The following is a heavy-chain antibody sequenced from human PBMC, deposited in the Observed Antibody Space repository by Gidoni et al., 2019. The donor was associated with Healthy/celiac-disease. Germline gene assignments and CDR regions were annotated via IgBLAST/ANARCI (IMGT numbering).Heavy chain of an antibody. CDR2: ISSSSSYI. Sequence: EVQLVESGGGLVKPGGSLRLSCAASGFTFSSYSMNWVRQAPGNGLEWVSSISSSSSYIYYSDSVKGRFTISRDNAKISLYLQMNSLRAEDTAVYYCARIRGDYGYYYYYGMDVWGQGTTVTVSS. CDR1: GFTFSSYS. D-gene: IGHD4-17*01. J-gene: IGHJ6*02. CDR3: ARIRGDYGYYYYYGMDV. V-gene: IGHV3-21*01.